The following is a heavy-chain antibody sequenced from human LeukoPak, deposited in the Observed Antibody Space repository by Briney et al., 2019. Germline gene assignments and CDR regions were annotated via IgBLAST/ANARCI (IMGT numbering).Heavy chain of an antibody. CDR2: ISYDGSNK. D-gene: IGHD2-2*01. V-gene: IGHV3-30*04. CDR1: GFTFSSYA. Sequence: PGGSLRLSCAASGFTFSSYAMHWVRQAPGKGLEWVAVISYDGSNKYYADSVKGRFTTSRDNSKNTLYLQMNSLRAEDTAVYYCARDKFSSTGQYFQHWGQGTLVTVSS. J-gene: IGHJ1*01. CDR3: ARDKFSSTGQYFQH.